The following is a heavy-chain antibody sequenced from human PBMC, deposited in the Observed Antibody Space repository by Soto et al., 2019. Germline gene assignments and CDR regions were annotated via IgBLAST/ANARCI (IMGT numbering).Heavy chain of an antibody. V-gene: IGHV1-69*13. CDR3: VRDSPIGSTFSGYDGIDY. CDR2: IIPIFGTA. J-gene: IGHJ4*02. CDR1: GGTFSSST. D-gene: IGHD5-12*01. Sequence: RASVKVSCKASGGTFSSSTISWVRQAPGQGLEWMGGIIPIFGTANYAQKFQGRVTITADDSTGTAYMELNRLRSEDTAVYYCVRDSPIGSTFSGYDGIDYWGQGTLVTVSS.